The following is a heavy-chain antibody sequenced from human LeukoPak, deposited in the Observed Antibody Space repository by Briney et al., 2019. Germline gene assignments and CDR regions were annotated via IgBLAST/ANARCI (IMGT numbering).Heavy chain of an antibody. D-gene: IGHD3-10*01. Sequence: MTGGSLRLSCATSGFTFSDYFMSWIRQAPGKGLEWLSYISSSGGTIFYADPVKGRLTISRDNANNSLYLQMNSLRADDTAVYYCAKIPRGMIQGVYFDFWGQGTLVTVSS. J-gene: IGHJ4*02. V-gene: IGHV3-11*01. CDR1: GFTFSDYF. CDR2: ISSSGGTI. CDR3: AKIPRGMIQGVYFDF.